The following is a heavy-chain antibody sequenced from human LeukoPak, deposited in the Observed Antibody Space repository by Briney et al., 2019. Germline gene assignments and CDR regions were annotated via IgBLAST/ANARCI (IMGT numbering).Heavy chain of an antibody. J-gene: IGHJ4*02. Sequence: GGSLRLSCSVSGFTFSTYVMHWVRQDPGKGLEYVSAISSNGDNTYYADSVKGRFTISRDNSKNTLYLQMSSLRADDTAVYYCVRGTGYWGQGTLVTVSS. CDR3: VRGTGY. CDR1: GFTFSTYV. CDR2: ISSNGDNT. V-gene: IGHV3-64D*06.